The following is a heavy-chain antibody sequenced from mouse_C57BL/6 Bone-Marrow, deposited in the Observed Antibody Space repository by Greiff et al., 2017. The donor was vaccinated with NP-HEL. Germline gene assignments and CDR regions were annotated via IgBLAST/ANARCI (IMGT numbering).Heavy chain of an antibody. CDR3: ARHGGGEYYFDY. J-gene: IGHJ2*01. Sequence: EVKLVESGGGLVQPGGSLKLSCAASGFTFSDYGMAWVRQAPRKGPEWVAFISNLAYSIYYADTVTGRFTISRENAKNTLYLEMSSLRSEDTAMYYCARHGGGEYYFDYWGQGTTLTVSS. V-gene: IGHV5-15*01. CDR1: GFTFSDYG. CDR2: ISNLAYSI.